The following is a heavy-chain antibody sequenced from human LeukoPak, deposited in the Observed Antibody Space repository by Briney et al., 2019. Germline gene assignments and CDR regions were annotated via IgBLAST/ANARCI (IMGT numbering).Heavy chain of an antibody. V-gene: IGHV1-69*05. J-gene: IGHJ6*03. CDR3: ARGDRVVPPLYYYYCYLDV. CDR1: GGTLSIYA. CDR2: IVPLIGTV. D-gene: IGHD2-15*01. Sequence: ASVKVSCKPSGGTLSIYAISWVRQAPGQGLEWMGGIVPLIGTVHYAEKSRGRDTITTDGSTNTAYMELSGLRSEDTAVYFCARGDRVVPPLYYYYCYLDVWGNRTTVTASS.